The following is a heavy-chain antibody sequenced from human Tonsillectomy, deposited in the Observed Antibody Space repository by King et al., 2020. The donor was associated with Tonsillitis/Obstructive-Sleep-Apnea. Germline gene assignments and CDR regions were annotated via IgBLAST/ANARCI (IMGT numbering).Heavy chain of an antibody. D-gene: IGHD5/OR15-5a*01. CDR3: TRSRAADPPEISVEGYYHYYMDV. J-gene: IGHJ6*03. CDR1: GFTFGDYG. CDR2: IRGEAYGGTT. Sequence: VQLVESGGGLVQPGRSLRLSCTPSGFTFGDYGMSWVRQAPGKGLEWVGFIRGEAYGGTTDYAASLKGRFSISRDDSKSIAYLQMNSLKSDDTAVYYCTRSRAADPPEISVEGYYHYYMDVWGKGTTVTVSS. V-gene: IGHV3-49*04.